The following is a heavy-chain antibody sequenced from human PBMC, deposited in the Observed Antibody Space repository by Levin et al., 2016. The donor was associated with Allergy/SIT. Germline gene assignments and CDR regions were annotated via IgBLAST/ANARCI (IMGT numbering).Heavy chain of an antibody. CDR3: ARVEMATITADY. CDR2: ISSSSSYI. Sequence: VRQAPGKGLEWVSSISSSSSYIYYADSVKGRFTISRDNAKNSLYLQMNSLRAEDTAVYYCARVEMATITADYWGQGTLVTVSS. D-gene: IGHD5-24*01. V-gene: IGHV3-21*01. J-gene: IGHJ4*02.